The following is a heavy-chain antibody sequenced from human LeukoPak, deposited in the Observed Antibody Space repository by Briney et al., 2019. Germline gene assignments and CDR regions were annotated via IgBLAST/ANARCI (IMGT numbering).Heavy chain of an antibody. D-gene: IGHD1-1*01. CDR2: INPNGGVT. Sequence: GASVKVSCKASGYTFTVYNIHWVRQAPGQGLKWMGWINPNGGVTNYPQKFQGRVTLTRDTSITTAYMDLSRLTSDDTAVYYCVRDVHNWNDDYWGQGTLVTVSS. CDR3: VRDVHNWNDDY. V-gene: IGHV1-2*02. J-gene: IGHJ4*02. CDR1: GYTFTVYN.